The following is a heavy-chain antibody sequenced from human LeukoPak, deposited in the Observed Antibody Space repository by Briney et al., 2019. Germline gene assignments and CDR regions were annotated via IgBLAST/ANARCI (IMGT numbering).Heavy chain of an antibody. CDR2: IRYDGGYK. J-gene: IGHJ4*02. V-gene: IGHV3-30*02. Sequence: PGGSLRLSCAASGFTFSNYGMHWVRQAPGKGLEWVAFIRYDGGYKYYADSVKGRFTISRDSSSNTLYLQMNSLRPDGTTIYYCAKSFSQDCSSSACRVDYWGQGTLVTVSS. CDR1: GFTFSNYG. D-gene: IGHD2-2*01. CDR3: AKSFSQDCSSSACRVDY.